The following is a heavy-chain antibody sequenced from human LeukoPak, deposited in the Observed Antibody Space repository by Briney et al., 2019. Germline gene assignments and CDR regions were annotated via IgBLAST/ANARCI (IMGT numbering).Heavy chain of an antibody. CDR2: IGPSGVTR. D-gene: IGHD2-21*02. CDR3: ARVSPMTDGAFDL. CDR1: GFMFGNHG. V-gene: IGHV3-48*04. J-gene: IGHJ3*01. Sequence: PGGSPRLSCEGSGFMFGNHGLIWVRQAPGKGLDWLSFIGPSGVTRLYANSVRGRFTISRDNAENSVFLQMNSLRVEDTAVYYCARVSPMTDGAFDLWGQGVMVTVSS.